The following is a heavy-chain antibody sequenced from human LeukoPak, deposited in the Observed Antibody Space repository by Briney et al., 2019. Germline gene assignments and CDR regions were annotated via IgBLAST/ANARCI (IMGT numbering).Heavy chain of an antibody. Sequence: SETLSLTCTVSGGSISSYYWSWIRQPPGKGLEWIGYIYYSGSTNYNPSLKSRVTISVDTSKNQLSLKLSSVTAADTAVYYCARGVATGNLAATTGGWFDPWGQGTLVTVSS. D-gene: IGHD2-15*01. J-gene: IGHJ5*02. CDR2: IYYSGST. CDR1: GGSISSYY. V-gene: IGHV4-59*01. CDR3: ARGVATGNLAATTGGWFDP.